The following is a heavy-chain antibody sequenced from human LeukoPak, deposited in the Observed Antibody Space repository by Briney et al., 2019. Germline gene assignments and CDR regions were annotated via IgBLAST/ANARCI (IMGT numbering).Heavy chain of an antibody. D-gene: IGHD4-17*01. Sequence: PGGSLRLSCAASGFTLSNNFMSWVRQAPAKGVEWVSILYSDGTTLYSDSVKGRFSISRDNSKNTLYLHMSNLRTEDTAIYYCARGLNTVTQIMTYWGQGTLVTVSS. V-gene: IGHV3-66*02. J-gene: IGHJ4*02. CDR2: LYSDGTT. CDR1: GFTLSNNF. CDR3: ARGLNTVTQIMTY.